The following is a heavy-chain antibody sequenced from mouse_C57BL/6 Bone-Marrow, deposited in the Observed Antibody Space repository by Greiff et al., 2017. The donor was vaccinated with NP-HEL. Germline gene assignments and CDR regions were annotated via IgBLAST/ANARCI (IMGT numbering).Heavy chain of an antibody. Sequence: VQLQQPGAELVKPGASVKLSCKASGYTFTSYWMHWVKQRPGQGLEWIGMIPPNSGSTNYNEKFKSTATLTVDKSSSTAYMQLSSLTSEDSAVYYCAREGDVDYFDYWGQGTTLTVSS. CDR2: IPPNSGST. CDR3: AREGDVDYFDY. CDR1: GYTFTSYW. J-gene: IGHJ2*01. V-gene: IGHV1-64*01. D-gene: IGHD3-3*01.